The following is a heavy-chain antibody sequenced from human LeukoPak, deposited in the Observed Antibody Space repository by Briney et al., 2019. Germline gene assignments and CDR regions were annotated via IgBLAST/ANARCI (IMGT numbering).Heavy chain of an antibody. CDR1: GGSFSGYY. D-gene: IGHD3-22*01. CDR2: INHSGST. CDR3: ARASWFFDY. V-gene: IGHV4-34*01. Sequence: SETLSLTCAVYGGSFSGYYWSWIRQPPGEGLEWIGEINHSGSTNYNPSLKSRVTISVDTSKNQFSLKLSSVTAADTAVYYCARASWFFDYWGQGTLVTVSS. J-gene: IGHJ4*02.